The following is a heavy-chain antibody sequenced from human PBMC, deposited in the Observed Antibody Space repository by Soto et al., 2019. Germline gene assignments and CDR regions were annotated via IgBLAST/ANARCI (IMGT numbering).Heavy chain of an antibody. V-gene: IGHV4-4*07. CDR3: ARVPVAVAATEDYYGLDV. D-gene: IGHD2-15*01. Sequence: QVQLEESGPGLVRPSETLSLTCSVSGVSITSYYWSWIRQSAGGGLEWMGRINTDGLSTYSPSFKSRLTMSLDRSKTQVSLRLMSVTAADTAVYFCARVPVAVAATEDYYGLDVWGQGTTVTVSS. J-gene: IGHJ6*02. CDR2: INTDGLS. CDR1: GVSITSYY.